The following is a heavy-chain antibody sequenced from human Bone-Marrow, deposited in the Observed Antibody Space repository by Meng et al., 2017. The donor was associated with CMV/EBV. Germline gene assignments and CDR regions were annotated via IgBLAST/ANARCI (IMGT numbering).Heavy chain of an antibody. D-gene: IGHD6-6*01. CDR1: GGTFSSYA. V-gene: IGHV1-18*01. Sequence: ASVKVSCKASGGTFSSYAISWVRQAPGQGLEWMGWISAYNGNTNYAQKLQGRVTMTTDTSTSTAYMELRSLRSDDTAVYYCARVIKKYSSSSGYFDYWGQGTLVTVS. CDR2: ISAYNGNT. CDR3: ARVIKKYSSSSGYFDY. J-gene: IGHJ4*02.